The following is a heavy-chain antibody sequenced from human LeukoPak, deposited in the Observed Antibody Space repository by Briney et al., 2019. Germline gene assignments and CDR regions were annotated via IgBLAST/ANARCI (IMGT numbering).Heavy chain of an antibody. J-gene: IGHJ4*02. CDR2: INPNSGGT. Sequence: ASVKVSCKASGYTFTSHYMHWVRQAPGQGLEWMGWINPNSGGTNYAQKFQGRVTMTRDTSISTAYMELSRLRSDDTAVYYCARWYHYDSNSFDYWGQGTLVTVSP. CDR3: ARWYHYDSNSFDY. CDR1: GYTFTSHY. V-gene: IGHV1-2*02. D-gene: IGHD3-22*01.